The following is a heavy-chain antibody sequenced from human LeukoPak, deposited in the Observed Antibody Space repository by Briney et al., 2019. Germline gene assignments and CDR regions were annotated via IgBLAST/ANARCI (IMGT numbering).Heavy chain of an antibody. CDR1: GFTVSSNY. CDR3: ARDRVHSSGRRSRYYFDY. CDR2: IYSGGST. D-gene: IGHD6-19*01. Sequence: GGSLRLSCAASGFTVSSNYMSWVRQAPGKGLEWVSVIYSGGSTYYADSVKGRFTISRDNSKNTLYLQMNSLRAEDTAVYYCARDRVHSSGRRSRYYFDYWGQGTLVTVSS. J-gene: IGHJ4*02. V-gene: IGHV3-66*01.